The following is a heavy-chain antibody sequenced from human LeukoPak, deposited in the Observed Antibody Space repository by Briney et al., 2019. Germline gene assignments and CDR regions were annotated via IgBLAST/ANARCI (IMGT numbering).Heavy chain of an antibody. V-gene: IGHV4-28*01. CDR3: ARNQAVAGNHGAFDI. Sequence: SDTLSLTCAVSGYSISSNNWWGWIRQPPGKGLECVEYIFYSGNAYYNSSLKRRITMSADTSKNQHSPNLRSVTAVDAAVYYCARNQAVAGNHGAFDIWGQGTMVTVSS. D-gene: IGHD6-19*01. CDR2: IFYSGNA. CDR1: GYSISSNNW. J-gene: IGHJ3*02.